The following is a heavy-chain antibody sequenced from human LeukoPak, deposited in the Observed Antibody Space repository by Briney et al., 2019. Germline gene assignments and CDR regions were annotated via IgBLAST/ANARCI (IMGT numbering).Heavy chain of an antibody. V-gene: IGHV3-23*01. Sequence: GGSLRLSCAASGFTFSSYAMSWVRQPPGKGLEWVSAISGSGGSTYYADSVKGRFTISRDNSKNTLYLQMNSLRAEDTAVYYCAEDKPVAGTNGSDYWGQGTLVTVSS. J-gene: IGHJ4*02. CDR3: AEDKPVAGTNGSDY. CDR2: ISGSGGST. CDR1: GFTFSSYA. D-gene: IGHD6-19*01.